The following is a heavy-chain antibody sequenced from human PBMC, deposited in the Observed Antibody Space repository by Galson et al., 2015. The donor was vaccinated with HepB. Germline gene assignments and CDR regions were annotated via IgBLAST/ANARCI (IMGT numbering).Heavy chain of an antibody. D-gene: IGHD1-26*01. CDR3: ARDDLIVAANPDY. Sequence: SCKAVGYTFDAYGISWVRQAPGQGLEWMGWIRVSNGNTKYAQKFQDRVTMTADRVTRPAYMEVTSLRSEDTAVYYCARDDLIVAANPDYWGQGTLVIVSS. J-gene: IGHJ4*02. CDR2: IRVSNGNT. V-gene: IGHV1-18*01. CDR1: GYTFDAYG.